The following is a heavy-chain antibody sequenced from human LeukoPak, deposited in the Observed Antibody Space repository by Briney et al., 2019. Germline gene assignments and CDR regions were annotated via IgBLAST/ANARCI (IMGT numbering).Heavy chain of an antibody. J-gene: IGHJ6*03. CDR3: AKDRRWYMGG. CDR1: GFTFSSYG. Sequence: GGSLRLSCAASGFTFSSYGMHWVRQAPGKGRGWVAVIWYDGSNKYFAGSVKGRFTISRDNSKNTLYLQMNSLTAEDTAVYYCAKDRRWYMGGWGKGTTVTVSS. V-gene: IGHV3-33*06. CDR2: IWYDGSNK.